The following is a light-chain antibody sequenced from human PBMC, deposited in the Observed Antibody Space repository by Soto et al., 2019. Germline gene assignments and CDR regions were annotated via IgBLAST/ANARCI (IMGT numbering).Light chain of an antibody. J-gene: IGLJ1*01. CDR1: SSDVGSYR. CDR2: EVS. Sequence: QSALTQPPSVSGSPGQSVAISCTGTSSDVGSYRVSWYQQPPGTAPKVMIYEVSNRPSGVPDRFSGSKSGNTASLTISGLQAEDEADYYCSSYTSSNTYVLGTGTKVTVL. V-gene: IGLV2-18*02. CDR3: SSYTSSNTYV.